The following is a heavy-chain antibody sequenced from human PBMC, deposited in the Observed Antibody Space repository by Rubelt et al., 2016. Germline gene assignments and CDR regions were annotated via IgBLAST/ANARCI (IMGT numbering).Heavy chain of an antibody. V-gene: IGHV3-48*04. CDR1: GFTFSTYS. CDR2: ISGSTSTI. CDR3: ARAGGSDRLDF. Sequence: EVQLVESGGGLVQPGGSLRLSCAASGFTFSTYSMNWVRQAPGKGLEWLSYISGSTSTIFYADSVKGRFTFARDNAKNSQYLQMDSLGAEDSAVYYCARAGGSDRLDFWGQGTLVTVSS. J-gene: IGHJ4*02. D-gene: IGHD1-26*01.